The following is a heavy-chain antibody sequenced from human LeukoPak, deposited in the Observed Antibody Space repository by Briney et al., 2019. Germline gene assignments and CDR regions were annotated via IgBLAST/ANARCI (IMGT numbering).Heavy chain of an antibody. CDR2: INPSGGST. CDR3: ARLLPPAGSAFDI. J-gene: IGHJ3*02. Sequence: ASVKVSCKASGSTFTSYYMHWVRQAPGQGLEWMGIINPSGGSTSYAQKFQGRVTMTRDTSTSTVYMELSSLRSEDTAVYYCARLLPPAGSAFDIWGQGTMVTVSS. CDR1: GSTFTSYY. V-gene: IGHV1-46*01. D-gene: IGHD6-19*01.